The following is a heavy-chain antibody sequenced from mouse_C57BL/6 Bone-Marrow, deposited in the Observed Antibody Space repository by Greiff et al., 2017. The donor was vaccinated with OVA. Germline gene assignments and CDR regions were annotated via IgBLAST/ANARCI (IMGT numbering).Heavy chain of an antibody. CDR3: ARPTVRYYAMDY. D-gene: IGHD1-1*01. J-gene: IGHJ4*01. CDR1: GYAFSSYW. CDR2: IYPGDGDT. V-gene: IGHV1-80*01. Sequence: QVQLQQSGAELVKPGASVKISCKASGYAFSSYWMNWVKQRPGKGLEWIGQIYPGDGDTNYNGKFKGKATLTADKSSSTAYMQLSSLTSGDSAVYFCARPTVRYYAMDYWGQGTSVTVSS.